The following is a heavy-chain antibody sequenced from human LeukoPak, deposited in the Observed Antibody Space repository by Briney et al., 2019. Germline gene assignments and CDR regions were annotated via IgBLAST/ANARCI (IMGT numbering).Heavy chain of an antibody. J-gene: IGHJ5*02. CDR3: ARYIAAAGSNWFDP. V-gene: IGHV4-4*07. D-gene: IGHD6-13*01. CDR2: IYTSGST. CDR1: GGSISSYY. Sequence: SETLSLTCTVSGGSISSYYWSWIRQPAGKGLEWIGRIYTSGSTNYNPSLKSRVTMSLDTSKNQFSLKLSSVTAADTAVYYCARYIAAAGSNWFDPWGQGTTVTV.